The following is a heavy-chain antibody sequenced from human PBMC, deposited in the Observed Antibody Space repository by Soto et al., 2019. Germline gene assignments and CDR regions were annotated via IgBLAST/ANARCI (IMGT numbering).Heavy chain of an antibody. J-gene: IGHJ3*01. CDR1: GLTVSDKKY. V-gene: IGHV3-53*01. D-gene: IGHD1-1*01. CDR3: ASWHEREHAYDV. CDR2: LYDVDGS. Sequence: DVQLVESGGSLIQPGESLRLSCAAFGLTVSDKKYVAWVRQAPGKGLEWVSALYDVDGSFYADSVKGRFTTSSDSSKTTVYLQMNGLRPDDTAVYYCASWHEREHAYDVWGQGTTVTVSS.